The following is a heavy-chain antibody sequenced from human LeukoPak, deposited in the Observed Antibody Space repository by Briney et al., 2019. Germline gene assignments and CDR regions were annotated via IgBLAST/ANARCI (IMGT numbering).Heavy chain of an antibody. V-gene: IGHV3-30*02. D-gene: IGHD2-2*01. CDR3: AKDDDRHWGSSCQDY. CDR1: GFDFKNYG. CDR2: IRYDGSPK. J-gene: IGHJ4*02. Sequence: GGSLRLPCAASGFDFKNYGMHWVRQAPGKGLEGAAFIRYDGSPKYYADYVRGRFTISRDNSKNMLYLQMNSLETEDTAVYYCAKDDDRHWGSSCQDYWGQGTLVTVSS.